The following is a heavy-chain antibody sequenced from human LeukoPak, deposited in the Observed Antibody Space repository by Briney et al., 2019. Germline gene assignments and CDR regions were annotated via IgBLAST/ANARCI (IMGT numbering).Heavy chain of an antibody. D-gene: IGHD6-19*01. J-gene: IGHJ4*02. V-gene: IGHV1-18*01. Sequence: ASVKVSCKASGYTFNSYGISWVRQAPGQGLEWVGWISAYTGNTNYAQRFQGRVTMTTDTSTNIAYMELRSLRSDDTALYFCARDGGIAVGWSGYWGQGTLVTVSS. CDR1: GYTFNSYG. CDR3: ARDGGIAVGWSGY. CDR2: ISAYTGNT.